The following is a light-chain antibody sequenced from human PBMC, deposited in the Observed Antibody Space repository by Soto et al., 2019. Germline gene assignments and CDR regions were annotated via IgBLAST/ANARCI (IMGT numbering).Light chain of an antibody. J-gene: IGKJ1*01. V-gene: IGKV3-11*01. CDR3: LQRSNWPKT. CDR2: DAS. Sequence: DIVLTQSPATLSLSPGERATLSCRASQSVSSYLAWYQQKPGQAPRLLIYDASNRATGIPARFSGSGSGTDFTLTIISLEPEDFAVYYCLQRSNWPKTFGQGTKVDIK. CDR1: QSVSSY.